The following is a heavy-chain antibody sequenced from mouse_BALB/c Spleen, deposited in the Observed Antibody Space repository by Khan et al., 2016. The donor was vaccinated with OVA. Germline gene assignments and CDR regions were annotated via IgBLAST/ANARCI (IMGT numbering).Heavy chain of an antibody. CDR3: DSQLAGWFAY. V-gene: IGHV5-6*01. D-gene: IGHD1-1*01. CDR1: GFTFSSYS. CDR2: ISSGGDYT. Sequence: EVQLVESGGDLVKPGGSLKLSCAASGFTFSSYSMSWVRQTPDKRLEWVATISSGGDYTYYPDNVKGRFTISRDNARNTLYLQMSSLKSEDTAMYDCDSQLAGWFAYWGQGTLVTVSA. J-gene: IGHJ3*01.